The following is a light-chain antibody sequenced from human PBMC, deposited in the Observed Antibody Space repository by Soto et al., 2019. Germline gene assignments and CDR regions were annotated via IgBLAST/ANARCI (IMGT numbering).Light chain of an antibody. V-gene: IGKV1-9*01. CDR1: QAIISS. CDR3: QHLNDYRYT. CDR2: AAS. J-gene: IGKJ2*01. Sequence: DIQLTQSPSFLSASVGDRVTITSRASQAIISSLAWYQHNPGKAPKLLIYAASTLQNGVPSSFSGSGSGTEFTLTISSLQPEDFATYYCQHLNDYRYTFGDGTKVEIK.